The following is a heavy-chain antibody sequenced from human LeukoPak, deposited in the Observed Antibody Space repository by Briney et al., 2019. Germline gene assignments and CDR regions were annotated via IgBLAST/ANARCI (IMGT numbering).Heavy chain of an antibody. Sequence: SETLSLTCAVYGGSFSGYYWSWIRQPPGKGLEWIGEINRSGSTNYNPSLKSRVTISVDTSKNQFSLKLSSVTAADTAVYYCARVRITMVRAPFDYWGQGTLVTVSS. CDR3: ARVRITMVRAPFDY. CDR1: GGSFSGYY. D-gene: IGHD3-10*01. CDR2: INRSGST. J-gene: IGHJ4*02. V-gene: IGHV4-34*01.